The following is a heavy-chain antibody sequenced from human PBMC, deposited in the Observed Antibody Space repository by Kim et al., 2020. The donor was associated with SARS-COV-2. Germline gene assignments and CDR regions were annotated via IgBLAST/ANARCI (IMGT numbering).Heavy chain of an antibody. D-gene: IGHD6-13*01. J-gene: IGHJ4*02. V-gene: IGHV4-39*07. CDR3: ARDLAAAGNLIN. CDR1: GGSISSSSYY. CDR2: IYYSGST. Sequence: SETLSLTCIVSGGSISSSSYYWGWIRQPPGKGLEWIGSIYYSGSTYYNPSLKSRVTISVDTSKNQFSLKLSSVTAADTAVYYCARDLAAAGNLINWGQGTLVTVSS.